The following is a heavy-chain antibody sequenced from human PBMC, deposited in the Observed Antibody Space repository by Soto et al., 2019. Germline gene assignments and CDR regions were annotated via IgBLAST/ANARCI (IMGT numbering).Heavy chain of an antibody. CDR3: ANNGGFDF. V-gene: IGHV3-23*01. CDR2: ISIRGDYR. D-gene: IGHD4-17*01. Sequence: EGQLLQSGGGLVQPGESLRLSCAASGFTFSSSGMSWVRQAPGKGLEWVSSISIRGDYRYYADSVKGRFTISRDNSKNTLYLQMSRLTAEDTALYYCANNGGFDFWGQGTMVAVSS. J-gene: IGHJ3*01. CDR1: GFTFSSSG.